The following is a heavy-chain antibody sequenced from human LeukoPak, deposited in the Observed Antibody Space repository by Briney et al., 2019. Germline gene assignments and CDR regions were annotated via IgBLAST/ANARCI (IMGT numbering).Heavy chain of an antibody. CDR1: GASISSGGYY. CDR2: IYYSGST. CDR3: ARGHYYDSSGYHSAFNY. V-gene: IGHV4-31*03. Sequence: SETLSLTCTVSGASISSGGYYWSWIRQHPGKGLEWIGYIYYSGSTYYNPSLKSRVTISVDTSKNQFSLKLSSVTAADTAVYYCARGHYYDSSGYHSAFNYWGQGTLVTVSS. D-gene: IGHD3-22*01. J-gene: IGHJ4*02.